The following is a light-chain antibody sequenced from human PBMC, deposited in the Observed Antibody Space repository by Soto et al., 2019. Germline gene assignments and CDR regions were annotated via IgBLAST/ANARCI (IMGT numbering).Light chain of an antibody. V-gene: IGKV1-5*01. J-gene: IGKJ1*01. CDR3: QQLNSYLTWT. CDR2: AAS. Sequence: DIQMTQSPSTLSACVGDRVTITCRASQSISSWLAWYQQKPGKAPKLLIYAASTLQSGVPSRFSGSGSGTEFTLTISSLQPEDFATYYCQQLNSYLTWTFGQGTKVDIK. CDR1: QSISSW.